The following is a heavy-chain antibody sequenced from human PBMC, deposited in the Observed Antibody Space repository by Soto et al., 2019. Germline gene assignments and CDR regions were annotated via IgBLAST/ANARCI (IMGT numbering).Heavy chain of an antibody. J-gene: IGHJ4*02. D-gene: IGHD6-19*01. Sequence: ASVKVCCKASGGTFSSYAISWVRQAPGQGLEWMGGIIPIFGTANYAQKFQGRVTITADESTSTAYMELSSLRSEDTAVYYCARGGSGWYFDYWGQGTPVTVSS. CDR1: GGTFSSYA. CDR2: IIPIFGTA. V-gene: IGHV1-69*13. CDR3: ARGGSGWYFDY.